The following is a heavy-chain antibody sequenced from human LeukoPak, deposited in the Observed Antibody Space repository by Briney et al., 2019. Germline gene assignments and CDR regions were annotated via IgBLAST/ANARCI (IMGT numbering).Heavy chain of an antibody. CDR2: INPSGGST. Sequence: ASVKVSCKASGYTFTSYYMHWVRQAPGQGLEWMGIINPSGGSTSYAQKFQGRVTMTRDTSTSTVYMELSSLRSEDTAVYYCARDKGRKLSSGYYSQLDYYYGMDVWGQGTTVTVSS. CDR1: GYTFTSYY. V-gene: IGHV1-46*01. J-gene: IGHJ6*02. CDR3: ARDKGRKLSSGYYSQLDYYYGMDV. D-gene: IGHD3-22*01.